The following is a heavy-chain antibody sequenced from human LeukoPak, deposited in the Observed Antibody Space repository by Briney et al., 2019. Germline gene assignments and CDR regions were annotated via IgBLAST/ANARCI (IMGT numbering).Heavy chain of an antibody. D-gene: IGHD2-8*01. CDR1: GGSISSYY. CDR3: AGLQDIVLMVYAN. Sequence: PSETLSLTCTVSGGSISSYYWSWIRQPPGKGLEWIGYIYYSGSTNYNPSLKSRATISVDTSKNQFSLKLSSVTAADTAVYYCAGLQDIVLMVYANWGQGTLVTVSS. J-gene: IGHJ4*02. V-gene: IGHV4-59*01. CDR2: IYYSGST.